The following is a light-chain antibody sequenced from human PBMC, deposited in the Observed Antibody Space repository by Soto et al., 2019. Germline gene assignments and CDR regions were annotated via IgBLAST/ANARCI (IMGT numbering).Light chain of an antibody. CDR2: WAS. CDR1: QSVLYSSNNKNY. CDR3: EEYYSTHPNT. Sequence: DIVMTQSPDSLAVSLGERATINCKSSQSVLYSSNNKNYLAWYQQKPGQPPKLLIDWASTRESAVPERFSGSGYGTEFTITNSSLQAEDVVVYYSEEYYSTHPNTFGQGTKLEIK. J-gene: IGKJ2*01. V-gene: IGKV4-1*01.